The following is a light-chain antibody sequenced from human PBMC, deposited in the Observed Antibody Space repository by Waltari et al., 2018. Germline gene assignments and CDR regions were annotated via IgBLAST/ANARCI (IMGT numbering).Light chain of an antibody. Sequence: EIVLTPSPATLSLSPGERATLSCRASQSVCSNLAWYQQKPGLTPRLVIYGASNRATGIPDRFSASGSGTDFTLTISSLEPDDFAVYYCQQHTDWPLTFGGGTKVDIK. CDR1: QSVCSN. CDR3: QQHTDWPLT. V-gene: IGKV3-11*01. CDR2: GAS. J-gene: IGKJ4*01.